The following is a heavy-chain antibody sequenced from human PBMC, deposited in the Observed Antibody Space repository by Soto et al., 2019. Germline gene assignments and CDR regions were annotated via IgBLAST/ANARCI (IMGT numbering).Heavy chain of an antibody. J-gene: IGHJ5*02. D-gene: IGHD2-2*01. CDR2: ISAYTDTP. Sequence: GASVKVSCKASGYTFTHFGVTWVRRAPGQGLEWMGWISAYTDTPNYAQKFQGRVTMTIDTSTSTAYMDLRSLTSDDTAVYYCARLIPGVEAWFEPWGQATLVIVSS. V-gene: IGHV1-18*01. CDR3: ARLIPGVEAWFEP. CDR1: GYTFTHFG.